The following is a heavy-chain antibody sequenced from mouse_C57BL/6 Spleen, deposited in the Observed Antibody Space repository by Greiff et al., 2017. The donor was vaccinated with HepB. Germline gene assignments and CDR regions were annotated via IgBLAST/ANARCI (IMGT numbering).Heavy chain of an antibody. D-gene: IGHD2-3*01. CDR2: INPGSGGT. CDR3: ARALYDGYYFDY. Sequence: QVHVKQSGAELVRPGTSVKVSCKASGYAFTNYLIEWVKQRPGQGLEWIGVINPGSGGTNYNEKFKGKATLTADKSSSTAYMQLSSLTSEDSAVYFCARALYDGYYFDYWGQGTTLTVSS. J-gene: IGHJ2*01. V-gene: IGHV1-54*01. CDR1: GYAFTNYL.